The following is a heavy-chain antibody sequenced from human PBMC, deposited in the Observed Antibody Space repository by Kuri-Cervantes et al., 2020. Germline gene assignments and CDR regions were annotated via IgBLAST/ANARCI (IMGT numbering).Heavy chain of an antibody. D-gene: IGHD3-10*01. V-gene: IGHV3-23*01. J-gene: IGHJ4*02. CDR1: GFTFSTYA. CDR2: ISGSGGSS. CDR3: AKGGAIYSTGSYATYYFDY. Sequence: GGSLRLSCATSGFTFSTYAMSWVCQAPGKGLEWVSAISGSGGSSYYADSVKGRFTISRDNSKNTVYLRIDSLRDEDTAVYYCAKGGAIYSTGSYATYYFDYWGQGTLVTVSS.